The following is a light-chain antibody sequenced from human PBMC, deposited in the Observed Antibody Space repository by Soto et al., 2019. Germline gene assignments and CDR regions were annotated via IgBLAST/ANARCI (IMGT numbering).Light chain of an antibody. Sequence: QSALTQPPSASGTPGQRVTISCSGSSSNIGSKTVNWYQQLPGTAPKLLIYSNYQRPSGVPDRFSGSKSGTSASLAISGLQSEDEADYYCSAWDASLNGYVLGTWSKVTVL. J-gene: IGLJ1*01. V-gene: IGLV1-44*01. CDR3: SAWDASLNGYV. CDR2: SNY. CDR1: SSNIGSKT.